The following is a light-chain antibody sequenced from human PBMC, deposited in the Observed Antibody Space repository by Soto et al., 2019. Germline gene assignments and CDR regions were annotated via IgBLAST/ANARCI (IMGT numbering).Light chain of an antibody. J-gene: IGKJ1*01. CDR2: AAS. Sequence: DVQLTPSPSSLSVFVGDSVTVTCRASQNIITYLHWYHQKPGEAPTLLINAASTLQSGVPSRFSGSGSGTDFTLTINSLQPEDVGTYYCQQSYSNPTCGQWTTVEIK. V-gene: IGKV1-39*01. CDR3: QQSYSNPT. CDR1: QNIITY.